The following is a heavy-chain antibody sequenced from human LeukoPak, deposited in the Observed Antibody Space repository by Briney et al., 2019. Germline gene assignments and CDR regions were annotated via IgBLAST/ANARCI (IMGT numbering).Heavy chain of an antibody. Sequence: GGSLRLSCAASGFTFSNYNMNWVRQAPGKGLEWVSSISSSSSYIYYADSVKGRFTISRDNAKNSLYLQMNSLRAEDTAVYYCASEKTTVTTNWGQGTLVTVSS. D-gene: IGHD4-17*01. CDR2: ISSSSSYI. CDR3: ASEKTTVTTN. V-gene: IGHV3-21*04. CDR1: GFTFSNYN. J-gene: IGHJ4*02.